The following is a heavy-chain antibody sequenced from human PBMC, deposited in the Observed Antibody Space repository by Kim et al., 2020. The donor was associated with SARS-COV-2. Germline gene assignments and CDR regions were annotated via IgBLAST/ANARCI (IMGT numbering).Heavy chain of an antibody. D-gene: IGHD3-22*01. CDR1: GFTFSDYY. Sequence: GGSLRLSCAASGFTFSDYYMSWIRQAPGKGLEWVSYISSSSSYTNYADSVKGRFTISRDNAKNSLYLQMNSLRAEDTAVYYWARGPPYYYDSSGYSQHLYYYYGMDVWGQGTTVTVSS. J-gene: IGHJ6*02. CDR3: ARGPPYYYDSSGYSQHLYYYYGMDV. CDR2: ISSSSSYT. V-gene: IGHV3-11*05.